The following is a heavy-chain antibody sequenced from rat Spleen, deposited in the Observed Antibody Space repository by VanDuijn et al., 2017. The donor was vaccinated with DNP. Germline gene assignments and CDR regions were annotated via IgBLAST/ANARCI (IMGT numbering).Heavy chain of an antibody. V-gene: IGHV5-46*01. J-gene: IGHJ2*01. CDR2: ITASGGST. Sequence: EVQLVESGGGLVQPGRSLKLSCAASGFTFSIFPMAWVRQAATKGLEWVASITASGGSTSYRDSVKGRFTISRDNAKSTLYLQMDSLRSEDTATYYCTRCGAYYGGYSQWDYWGQGVMVTVSS. CDR1: GFTFSIFP. D-gene: IGHD1-11*01. CDR3: TRCGAYYGGYSQWDY.